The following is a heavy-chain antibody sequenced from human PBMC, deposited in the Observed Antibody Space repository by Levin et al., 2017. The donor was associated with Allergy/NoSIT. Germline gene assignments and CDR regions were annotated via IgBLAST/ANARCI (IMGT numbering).Heavy chain of an antibody. D-gene: IGHD1-26*01. CDR2: INPHSGGT. Sequence: ASVKVSCKASGSTFTDSYIHWVRQAPGQGLEWMGWINPHSGGTNYAPKFQGRVTLTRDTSINKVYMELNRLTSDDTAVYYCAIDAKVGPTPYWGQGTLVTVSS. V-gene: IGHV1-2*02. J-gene: IGHJ4*02. CDR1: GSTFTDSY. CDR3: AIDAKVGPTPY.